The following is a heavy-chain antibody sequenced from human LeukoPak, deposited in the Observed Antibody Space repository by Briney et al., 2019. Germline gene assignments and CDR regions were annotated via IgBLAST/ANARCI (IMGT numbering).Heavy chain of an antibody. J-gene: IGHJ4*02. CDR2: ISSNGGST. CDR1: GFTFSSYA. Sequence: GGSLRLSCAASGFTFSSYAMHWFRQAPGKGLEYVSAISSNGGSTYYANSVKGRFTISRDNSKNTLYLQMGSLRAEDMAVYYCARDRYSSGWNYFDYWGQGTLVTVSS. D-gene: IGHD6-19*01. CDR3: ARDRYSSGWNYFDY. V-gene: IGHV3-64*01.